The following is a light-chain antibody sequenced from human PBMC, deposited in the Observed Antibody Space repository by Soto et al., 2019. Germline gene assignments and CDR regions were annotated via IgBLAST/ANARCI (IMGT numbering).Light chain of an antibody. Sequence: DIVLTQSPATLSVSPGEGATLSCRASQSVSINLAWYQQRPGQPPRLLVYGASTRATGVPTRFSGSGSGTEFTLHISSMQDEDSAVYYCQQYNNWPLTFGKGTKVDIK. J-gene: IGKJ1*01. CDR3: QQYNNWPLT. CDR2: GAS. CDR1: QSVSIN. V-gene: IGKV3-15*01.